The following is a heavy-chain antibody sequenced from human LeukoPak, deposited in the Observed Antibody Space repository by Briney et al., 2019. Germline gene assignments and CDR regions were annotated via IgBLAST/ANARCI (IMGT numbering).Heavy chain of an antibody. CDR1: GGSISSSSYY. Sequence: SETLSLTCTVSGGSISSSSYYWGWIRQPPGKGLEWIGSIYYSGSTYYNPSLRSRVTISVDTSKNQFSLKLSSVTAADTAVYYCARHGARRYYDSSGYYYFDYWGQGTLVTVPS. J-gene: IGHJ4*02. CDR2: IYYSGST. CDR3: ARHGARRYYDSSGYYYFDY. V-gene: IGHV4-39*01. D-gene: IGHD3-22*01.